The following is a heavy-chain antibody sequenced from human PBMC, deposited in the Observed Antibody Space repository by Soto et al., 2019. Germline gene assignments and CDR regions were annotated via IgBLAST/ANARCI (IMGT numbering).Heavy chain of an antibody. CDR2: ISYDGSNK. Sequence: GGSLRLSCAASGFPFSSYGMHWVRQAPGKGLEWVAVISYDGSNKYYADSVKGRFTISRDNSKNTLYLQMNSLRAEDTAVYYCADPTGYSSGWASFWGQGTLVTVSS. CDR3: ADPTGYSSGWASF. D-gene: IGHD6-19*01. V-gene: IGHV3-30*03. CDR1: GFPFSSYG. J-gene: IGHJ4*02.